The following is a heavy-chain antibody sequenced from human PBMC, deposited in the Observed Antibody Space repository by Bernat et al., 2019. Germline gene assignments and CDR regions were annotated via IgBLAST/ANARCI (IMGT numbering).Heavy chain of an antibody. CDR2: IWYDGSNK. CDR1: GFTFSSYG. D-gene: IGHD6-19*01. V-gene: IGHV3-33*01. Sequence: QVQLVESGGGVVQPGRSLRLSCAASGFTFSSYGMHWVRQAPGKGLEWVAVIWYDGSNKYYADSVKGRFTISRDNSKNTLYLQMNSLRAEVTAVYYCAREYSSGHGPNDYWGQGTLVTVSS. J-gene: IGHJ4*02. CDR3: AREYSSGHGPNDY.